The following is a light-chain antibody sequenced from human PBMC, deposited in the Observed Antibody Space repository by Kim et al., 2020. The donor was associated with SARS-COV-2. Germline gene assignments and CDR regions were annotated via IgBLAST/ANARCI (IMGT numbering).Light chain of an antibody. V-gene: IGKV3-20*01. CDR2: GAS. CDR1: QSVSSSY. J-gene: IGKJ1*01. Sequence: EIVLTQSPGTLSLSPGERATLSCRASQSVSSSYLAWYQQKPGQAPSLLIYGASSRATGIPARFSGSGSGTDFTLTISRLEPEDFAVYYCQQYGSSPPTFGQGTKVDIK. CDR3: QQYGSSPPT.